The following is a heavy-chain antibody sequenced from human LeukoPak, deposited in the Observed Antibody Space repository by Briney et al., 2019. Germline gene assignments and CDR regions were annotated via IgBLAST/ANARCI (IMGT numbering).Heavy chain of an antibody. CDR3: ARIVVADFDY. J-gene: IGHJ4*02. Sequence: SETLSLTCTVSGGSISSSSYYWGWIRQPPGKGLEWIGGIYSSGSTYYNPSLKGRVTISVDTSKNQFSLKLSSVTAADTAVYYCARIVVADFDYWGQGTLVTVSS. D-gene: IGHD3-22*01. V-gene: IGHV4-39*01. CDR1: GGSISSSSYY. CDR2: IYSSGST.